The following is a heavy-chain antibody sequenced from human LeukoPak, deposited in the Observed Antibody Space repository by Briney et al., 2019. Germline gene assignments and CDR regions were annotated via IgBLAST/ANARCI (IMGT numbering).Heavy chain of an antibody. CDR2: ISSSSSYI. J-gene: IGHJ4*02. V-gene: IGHV3-21*01. CDR1: GFTFSSYS. CDR3: ARSHGSGSYYNGY. D-gene: IGHD3-10*01. Sequence: GGSLRLSCAASGFTFSSYSMNWVRQAPGKGLEWVSSISSSSSYIYYADSVKGRFTIPRDNAKSSLYLQMNSLRAEDTAVYYCARSHGSGSYYNGYWGQGTLVTVSS.